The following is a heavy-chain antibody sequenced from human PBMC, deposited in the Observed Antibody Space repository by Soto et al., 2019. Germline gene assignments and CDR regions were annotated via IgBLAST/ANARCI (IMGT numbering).Heavy chain of an antibody. Sequence: SETLSLTCTVSGVSVSRDYQWIWIRQPPGKGLEWIGHISYSGSPYYHPSLRSRLSISVDTSKNRFSLKVKSVTAADTAVYYCARAWDFWGQGTLVTVS. CDR3: ARAWDF. V-gene: IGHV4-30-4*01. J-gene: IGHJ1*01. CDR1: GVSVSRDYQ. CDR2: ISYSGSP. D-gene: IGHD1-26*01.